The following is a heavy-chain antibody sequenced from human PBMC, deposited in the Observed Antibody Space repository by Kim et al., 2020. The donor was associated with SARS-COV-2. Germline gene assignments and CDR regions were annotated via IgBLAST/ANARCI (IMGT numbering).Heavy chain of an antibody. D-gene: IGHD3-10*01. CDR1: GFTFSISA. V-gene: IGHV1-58*01. CDR3: ARELAWIRGGNNYFSCFQ. CDR2: IDVSDGDT. Sequence: SVKVSCKASGFTFSISAVQWARQARGQGLEWMGWIDVSDGDTKYAQKFHERVTLSTDMSISTAYMELSRLRSDDTAVYYCARELAWIRGGNNYFSCFQ. J-gene: IGHJ1*01.